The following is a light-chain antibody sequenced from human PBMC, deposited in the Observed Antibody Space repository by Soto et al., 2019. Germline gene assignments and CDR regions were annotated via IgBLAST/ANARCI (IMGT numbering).Light chain of an antibody. J-gene: IGKJ1*01. V-gene: IGKV1-5*03. CDR1: QTISSW. CDR3: QHYNSYST. Sequence: DIQMTQSPSTLSGSVGDRVTLTFRASQTISSWLAWYQQKPGKAPKLLIYKASTLKSGVPSRFSGSGSGTEFTLTISSLQPDDFATYYCQHYNSYSTFGQGTKVDI. CDR2: KAS.